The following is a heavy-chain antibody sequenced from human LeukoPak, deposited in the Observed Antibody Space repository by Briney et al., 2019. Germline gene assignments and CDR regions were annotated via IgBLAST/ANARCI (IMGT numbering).Heavy chain of an antibody. J-gene: IGHJ5*02. CDR1: GYTFIGYY. V-gene: IGHV1-2*02. D-gene: IGHD3-22*01. CDR2: INPNSGGT. CDR3: ARVLQPYYDSSGCNNWFDP. Sequence: ASVKVSCKASGYTFIGYYMHWVRQAPGQGLEWMGWINPNSGGTNYAQKFQGRVTMTRDTSISTAYMELSRLRSDDTAVYYCARVLQPYYDSSGCNNWFDPWGQGTLVTVSS.